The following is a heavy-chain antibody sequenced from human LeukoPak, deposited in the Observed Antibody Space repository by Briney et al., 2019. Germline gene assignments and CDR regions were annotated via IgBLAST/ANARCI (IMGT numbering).Heavy chain of an antibody. J-gene: IGHJ4*02. Sequence: PGGSLRLSCAASGFTVSSNYMSWVRQAPGKGLEWVSVIYSGGSTYYADSVKGRFTISRDNSKNTLYLQMNSLRAEDTAVYYCARGMGYYYGSGSYPFDYWGQGTLVTVSS. CDR1: GFTVSSNY. D-gene: IGHD3-10*01. CDR2: IYSGGST. V-gene: IGHV3-53*01. CDR3: ARGMGYYYGSGSYPFDY.